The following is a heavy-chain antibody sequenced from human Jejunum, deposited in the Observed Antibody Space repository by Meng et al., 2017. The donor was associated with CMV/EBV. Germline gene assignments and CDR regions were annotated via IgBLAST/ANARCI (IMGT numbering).Heavy chain of an antibody. J-gene: IGHJ4*02. CDR2: IKNDGSEK. V-gene: IGHV3-7*01. Sequence: SNYWMNWVGQAPGKGLEWVANIKNDGSEKYYVNSVKGRFTISRDNAKNSLYLQMNSLRAEDTAVYYCARDMYYVSSGFFGREDYWGQGTLVTVSS. CDR1: SNYW. CDR3: ARDMYYVSSGFFGREDY. D-gene: IGHD3-22*01.